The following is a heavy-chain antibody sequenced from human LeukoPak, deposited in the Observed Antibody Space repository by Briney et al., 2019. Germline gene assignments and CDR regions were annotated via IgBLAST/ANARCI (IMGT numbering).Heavy chain of an antibody. V-gene: IGHV1-2*02. Sequence: ASVKVSCKASGYTFTGYYMHWVRQAPGQGLEWMGWINPNSGGTNYAQKFQGRVTMTRDTSISTAYMELSRLRSDDTAVYYCARDRLGITMTVVTHLDYWGQGTLVTVSS. CDR1: GYTFTGYY. J-gene: IGHJ4*02. D-gene: IGHD3-22*01. CDR2: INPNSGGT. CDR3: ARDRLGITMTVVTHLDY.